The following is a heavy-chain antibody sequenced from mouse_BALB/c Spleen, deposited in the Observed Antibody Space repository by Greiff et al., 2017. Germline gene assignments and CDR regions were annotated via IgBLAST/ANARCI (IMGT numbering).Heavy chain of an antibody. CDR2: INSNGGST. J-gene: IGHJ3*01. V-gene: IGHV5-6-3*01. Sequence: DVHLVESGGGLVQPGGSLKLSCAASGFTFSSYGMSWVRQTPDKRLELVATINSNGGSTYYPDSVKGRFTISRDNAKNTLYLQMSSLKSEDTAMYYCARANAYWGQGTLVTVSA. CDR1: GFTFSSYG. CDR3: ARANAY.